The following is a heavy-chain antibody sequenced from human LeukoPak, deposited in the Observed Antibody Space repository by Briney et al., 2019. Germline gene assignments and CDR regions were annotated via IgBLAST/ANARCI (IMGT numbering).Heavy chain of an antibody. V-gene: IGHV3-21*01. D-gene: IGHD3-10*01. CDR3: ARAHLWFGELFDY. CDR2: ISSSSSYI. Sequence: PGGSLRLSCAASGFTYSSYSMNWVRQAPGKGLEWVSSISSSSSYIYYADSVKGRFTISRDNAKNSLYLQMNSLRAEDTAVYYCARAHLWFGELFDYWGQGTLVTVSS. J-gene: IGHJ4*02. CDR1: GFTYSSYS.